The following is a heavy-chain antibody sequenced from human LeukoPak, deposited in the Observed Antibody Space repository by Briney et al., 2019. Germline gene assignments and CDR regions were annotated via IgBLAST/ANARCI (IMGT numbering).Heavy chain of an antibody. CDR2: INHSGST. CDR1: GGSFSGYY. Sequence: SETLSLTCAVYGGSFSGYYWSWIRQPPGKGLEWIGEINHSGSTNYNPSLKSRVTISVDTSKNQFSLKLSSVTAADTAVYYCARDSRTAGDFDYWGQGTLVTVSS. D-gene: IGHD1-1*01. CDR3: ARDSRTAGDFDY. J-gene: IGHJ4*02. V-gene: IGHV4-34*01.